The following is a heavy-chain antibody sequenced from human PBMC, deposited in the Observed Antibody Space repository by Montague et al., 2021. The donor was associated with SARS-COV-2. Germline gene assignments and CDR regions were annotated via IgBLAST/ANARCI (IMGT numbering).Heavy chain of an antibody. D-gene: IGHD3-10*01. CDR3: ATLARGLFDHGMDV. CDR1: GFTFSRHE. Sequence: SLRLSFAASGFTFSRHEVNWVRQAPGKGLEWVSCITSDGGIIYYADFVEGRFTISRDNAKNSLYLHMNSLRVGDTAVYYCATLARGLFDHGMDVWGQGITVTVSS. J-gene: IGHJ6*02. V-gene: IGHV3-48*03. CDR2: ITSDGGII.